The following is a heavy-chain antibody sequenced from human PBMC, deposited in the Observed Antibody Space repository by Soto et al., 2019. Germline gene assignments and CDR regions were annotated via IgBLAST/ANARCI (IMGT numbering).Heavy chain of an antibody. V-gene: IGHV4-39*01. Sequence: PSETLSLTCTVSGGSISSSSYYWGWIRQPPGKGLEWIGSIYYSGSTYYNPSLKSRVTISVDTSKNQFSLKLSSVTAADTAVYYCERHDTIFGVPIYLDYWGQGTLVTVSS. CDR3: ERHDTIFGVPIYLDY. D-gene: IGHD3-3*01. J-gene: IGHJ4*02. CDR1: GGSISSSSYY. CDR2: IYYSGST.